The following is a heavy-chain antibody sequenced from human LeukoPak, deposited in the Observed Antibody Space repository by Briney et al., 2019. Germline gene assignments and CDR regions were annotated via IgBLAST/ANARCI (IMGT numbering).Heavy chain of an antibody. CDR3: AREGYSSSWWPYYFDY. D-gene: IGHD6-13*01. J-gene: IGHJ4*02. CDR1: RFTFSSYS. Sequence: SGGSLRLSCAASRFTFSSYSMNWVRQAPGKGLEWVSSISSSSSYIYYADSVKGRFTISRDNAKNSLYLQMNSLRAEDTAVYYCAREGYSSSWWPYYFDYWGQGTLVTVSS. CDR2: ISSSSSYI. V-gene: IGHV3-21*01.